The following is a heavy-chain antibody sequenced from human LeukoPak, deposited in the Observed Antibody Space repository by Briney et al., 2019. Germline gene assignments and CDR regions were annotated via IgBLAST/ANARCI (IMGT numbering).Heavy chain of an antibody. CDR2: INPSSGGT. Sequence: ASGKVSCKASGYTFIAYYIHWVRQAPGQGLEWMGWINPSSGGTKYSQKFQGRVTMTRDTSISTAYMELTRLRSDDTAVYYCARDLAGRSGYWGQGTLVTVSS. CDR3: ARDLAGRSGY. D-gene: IGHD3-10*01. J-gene: IGHJ4*02. CDR1: GYTFIAYY. V-gene: IGHV1-2*02.